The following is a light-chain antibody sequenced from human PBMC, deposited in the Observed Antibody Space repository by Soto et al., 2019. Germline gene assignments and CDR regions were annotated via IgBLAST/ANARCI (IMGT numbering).Light chain of an antibody. CDR3: SSYTSSSTLV. CDR2: DVT. J-gene: IGLJ1*01. Sequence: QSVLTRPASVSGSPGQSITISCTGTSSDVGGYNYVSWYQHHPGKAPKLMIYDVTNRPSGVSNRFSGSKSGNTASLTISGLQAEDESDYFCSSYTSSSTLVFGTGTKVTVL. CDR1: SSDVGGYNY. V-gene: IGLV2-14*03.